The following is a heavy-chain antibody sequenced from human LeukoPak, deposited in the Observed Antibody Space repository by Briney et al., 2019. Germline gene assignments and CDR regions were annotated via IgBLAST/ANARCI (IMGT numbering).Heavy chain of an antibody. J-gene: IGHJ5*02. Sequence: ASVKVSCKASGYTFTGYYMHWVRQAPGRGLEWMGWINPNSGGTNYAQKFQGRVTMTRDTSISTAYMELSRLRSDDTAVYYCARDLGVWGSYRYGWFDPWGQGTLVTVSS. D-gene: IGHD3-16*02. CDR2: INPNSGGT. V-gene: IGHV1-2*02. CDR3: ARDLGVWGSYRYGWFDP. CDR1: GYTFTGYY.